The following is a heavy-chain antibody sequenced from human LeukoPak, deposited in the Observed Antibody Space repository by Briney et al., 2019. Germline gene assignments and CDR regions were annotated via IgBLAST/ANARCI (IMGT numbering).Heavy chain of an antibody. J-gene: IGHJ4*02. D-gene: IGHD3-10*01. CDR1: GFTFSGYA. V-gene: IGHV3-23*01. Sequence: PGGSLRLSCAASGFTFSGYAMSWVRQAPGEGLGWVSGITSSGGTTYYADSVKGRLTISRDNSKSTLYLEMNSLKAEDTAVYYCATYGSGSNYRRAFDYWGQGTLVTVSS. CDR2: ITSSGGTT. CDR3: ATYGSGSNYRRAFDY.